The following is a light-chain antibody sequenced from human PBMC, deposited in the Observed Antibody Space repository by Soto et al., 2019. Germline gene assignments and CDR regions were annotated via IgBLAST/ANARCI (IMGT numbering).Light chain of an antibody. V-gene: IGLV2-14*03. Sequence: QSALTQPASVSGSPGQSIAISCTGTSSDIGGYNFVSWYQQHPGKAPKLILYDVNLRPSGVSKRFSGSKSGNTASLTISGLQAEDEADYYCSSYSSSTLVVFGGGTKLTVL. CDR1: SSDIGGYNF. CDR3: SSYSSSTLVV. J-gene: IGLJ3*02. CDR2: DVN.